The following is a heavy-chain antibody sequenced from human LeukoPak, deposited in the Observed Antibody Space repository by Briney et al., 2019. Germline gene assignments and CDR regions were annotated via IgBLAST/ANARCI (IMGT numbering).Heavy chain of an antibody. CDR3: AREFDFWSGYDY. J-gene: IGHJ4*02. D-gene: IGHD3-3*01. V-gene: IGHV3-21*01. Sequence: GGSLRLSCAASGFTFSSYSMNWVRQAPGKGLEWVSSISSSSSYIYYADSVKGRFTISRDNAENSLYLQMNSLRAEDTAVYYCAREFDFWSGYDYWGQGTLVTVSS. CDR2: ISSSSSYI. CDR1: GFTFSSYS.